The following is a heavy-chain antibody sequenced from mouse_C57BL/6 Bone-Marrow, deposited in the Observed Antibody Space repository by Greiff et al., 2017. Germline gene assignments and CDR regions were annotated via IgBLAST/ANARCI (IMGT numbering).Heavy chain of an antibody. V-gene: IGHV2-9-1*01. Sequence: QVQLKESGPGLVAPSQSLSITCTVSGFSLTSYAISWVRQPPGKGLEWLGVIWTGGGTNYNSAPKSRLSISKDNSKSHAFLKMSRLQTDDTAWYYGAGDYYGSSFADWGQGTLVTVSA. CDR1: GFSLTSYA. D-gene: IGHD1-1*01. CDR3: AGDYYGSSFAD. CDR2: IWTGGGT. J-gene: IGHJ3*01.